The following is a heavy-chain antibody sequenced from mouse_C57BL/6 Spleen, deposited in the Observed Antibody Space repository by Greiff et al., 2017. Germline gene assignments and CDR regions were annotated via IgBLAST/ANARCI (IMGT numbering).Heavy chain of an antibody. Sequence: QVQLQQSGAELVKPGASVKISCKASGYAFSSYWMNWVKQRPGKGLEWIGQIYPGDGDTNYNGKFKGKATLTADKSSSTADMQLSSLTSEDSAVYFCARRDEYYGSSSHWYFDVWGTGTTVTVSS. V-gene: IGHV1-80*01. D-gene: IGHD1-1*01. J-gene: IGHJ1*03. CDR3: ARRDEYYGSSSHWYFDV. CDR1: GYAFSSYW. CDR2: IYPGDGDT.